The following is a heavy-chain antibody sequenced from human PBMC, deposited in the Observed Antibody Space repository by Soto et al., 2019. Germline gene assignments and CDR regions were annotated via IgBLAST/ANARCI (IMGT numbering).Heavy chain of an antibody. D-gene: IGHD5-18*01. CDR3: AREADTAMVGGFDY. CDR1: GGTFNSYT. Sequence: QVQLVQSGAEVKKPGSSVKISCKVSGGTFNSYTLSWVRQAPGQGLEWMGGIIPIFGTANYAQKFQGRVTITADKSTSTAYMELSSLRSEDTAVYYCAREADTAMVGGFDYWGQGTLVTVSS. CDR2: IIPIFGTA. J-gene: IGHJ4*02. V-gene: IGHV1-69*06.